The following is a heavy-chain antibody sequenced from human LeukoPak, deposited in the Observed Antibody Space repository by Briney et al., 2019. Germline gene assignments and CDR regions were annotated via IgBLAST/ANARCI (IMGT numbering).Heavy chain of an antibody. D-gene: IGHD6-13*01. CDR2: IRSKANSYAT. Sequence: GGSLRLAWAAYGFTFSGSAMHWVRQASGKGLEWVGRIRSKANSYATAYAASVKGRFTISRDDSKNTAYLQMNSLKTEDTAVYYCTIPSSWPDWGQGTLVTVSS. CDR3: TIPSSWPD. CDR1: GFTFSGSA. V-gene: IGHV3-73*01. J-gene: IGHJ4*02.